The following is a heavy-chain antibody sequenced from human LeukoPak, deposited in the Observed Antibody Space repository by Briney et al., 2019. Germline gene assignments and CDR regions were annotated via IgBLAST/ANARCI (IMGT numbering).Heavy chain of an antibody. CDR3: AREGDIVVVPADLDY. CDR1: GFTFSSYS. D-gene: IGHD2-2*01. V-gene: IGHV3-21*01. Sequence: GGSLRLSCAASGFTFSSYSMNWVRQAPGKGLEWVSSISSSSSYIYYADSVKGRFTISRDNAKNSLYLQMNSLRAGDTAVYYCAREGDIVVVPADLDYWGQGTLVTVSS. J-gene: IGHJ4*02. CDR2: ISSSSSYI.